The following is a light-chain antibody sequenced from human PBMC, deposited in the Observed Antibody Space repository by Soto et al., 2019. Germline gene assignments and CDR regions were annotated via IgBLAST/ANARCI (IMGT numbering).Light chain of an antibody. V-gene: IGKV1-27*01. J-gene: IGKJ1*01. CDR2: AAS. CDR1: QGISNY. CDR3: QTYNSAPRT. Sequence: DIQMTQSPSSLSASVGDRVTITCRASQGISNYLAWYQQKPWKVPKLLIYAASTLQSWVPSRLSGSGSGTDLTLTISSLQPEDVATYYCQTYNSAPRTFGQGTKVEIK.